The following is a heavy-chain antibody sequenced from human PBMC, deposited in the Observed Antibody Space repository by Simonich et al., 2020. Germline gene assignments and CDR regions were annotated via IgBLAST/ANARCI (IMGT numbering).Heavy chain of an antibody. Sequence: QVQLVQSGAEVKKPGASVKVSCKASGYTFTSYGISWVRQAPGQGLEWMGWSSAYNGNTKDAQKLQGRVTMTTDTSTSTAYRELRSLRSDDTAVYYCARSTTGTTAFDIWGQGTMVTVSS. CDR2: SSAYNGNT. V-gene: IGHV1-18*01. CDR3: ARSTTGTTAFDI. D-gene: IGHD1-1*01. CDR1: GYTFTSYG. J-gene: IGHJ3*02.